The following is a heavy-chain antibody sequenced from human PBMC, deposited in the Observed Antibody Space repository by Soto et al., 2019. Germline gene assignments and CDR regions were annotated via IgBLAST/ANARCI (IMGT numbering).Heavy chain of an antibody. V-gene: IGHV4-39*01. CDR2: SYYSGTT. J-gene: IGHJ5*02. CDR3: TKRYKWEENFFDP. Sequence: PSETLSLTCTVSGASISVHSYYWTWIRQPPGKGLEWIGSSYYSGTTYFNPSLKSRATISVDTSKNQFSLRLTSVTAADTAIYDFTKRYKWEENFFDPWGPGTRVPVSS. D-gene: IGHD1-26*01. CDR1: GASISVHSYY.